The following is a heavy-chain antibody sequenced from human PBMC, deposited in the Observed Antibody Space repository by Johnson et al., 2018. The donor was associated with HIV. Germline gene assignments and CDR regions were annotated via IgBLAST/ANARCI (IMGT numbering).Heavy chain of an antibody. CDR1: GFTFSSHA. J-gene: IGHJ3*02. CDR3: ARDVGAFDI. CDR2: ISYDGSNK. Sequence: QVQLVESGGGVVQPGRSLRLSCAASGFTFSSHAMNWVRQAPGKGLEWVAVISYDGSNKYYADSVKGRFTISRDNSKNTLYLQMDSLRTEDTAVYYCARDVGAFDIWGQGTMVTVSS. V-gene: IGHV3-30*04.